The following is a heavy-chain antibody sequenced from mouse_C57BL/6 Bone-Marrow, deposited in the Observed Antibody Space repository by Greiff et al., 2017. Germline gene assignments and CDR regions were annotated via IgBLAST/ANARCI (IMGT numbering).Heavy chain of an antibody. V-gene: IGHV10-1*01. CDR3: VRQADYGSSLRFAY. Sequence: EVKLMESGGGLVQPKGSLKLSCAASGFSFNTYAMNWVRQAPGKGLEWVARIRSKSNNYATYYADSVKDRFTISRDDSESMLYLQMNNLKTEDTAMYYCVRQADYGSSLRFAYWGQGTLVTVSA. J-gene: IGHJ3*01. CDR2: IRSKSNNYAT. D-gene: IGHD1-1*01. CDR1: GFSFNTYA.